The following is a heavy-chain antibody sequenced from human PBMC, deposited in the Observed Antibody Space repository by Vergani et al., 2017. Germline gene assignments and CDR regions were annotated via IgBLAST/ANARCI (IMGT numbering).Heavy chain of an antibody. D-gene: IGHD3-22*01. V-gene: IGHV3-30*03. CDR3: ARDGTDIXVSSSDYSHLLYY. Sequence: QVSLVESGGGVVQPGRSLRLTCSASGFGFKNFAMHWVRQAPGKGLEWVATISKDGTHDYYEPSVRGRFAVSRDNFKNTMYLQMDRLTTDDTAVYFCARDGTDIXVSSSDYSHLLYYWDQGILVTVSS. J-gene: IGHJ4*02. CDR2: ISKDGTHD. CDR1: GFGFKNFA.